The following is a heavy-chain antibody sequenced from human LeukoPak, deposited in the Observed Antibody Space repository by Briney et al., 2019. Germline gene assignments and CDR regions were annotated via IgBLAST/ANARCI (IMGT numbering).Heavy chain of an antibody. V-gene: IGHV4-4*09. CDR1: GGSISSYY. Sequence: KASETLSLTCTVSGGSISSYYWSWIRQPPGKGLEWIGYIYTSGSTNYNPSLKSRVTISVDTSKNQFSLKLSSVTAADTAVYYCARLISDYPNWFDRWGQGTLVTVSS. D-gene: IGHD3-16*01. CDR3: ARLISDYPNWFDR. CDR2: IYTSGST. J-gene: IGHJ5*02.